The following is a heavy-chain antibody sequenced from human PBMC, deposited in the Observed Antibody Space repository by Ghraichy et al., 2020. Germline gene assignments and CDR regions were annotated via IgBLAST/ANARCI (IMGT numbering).Heavy chain of an antibody. J-gene: IGHJ4*02. D-gene: IGHD3-10*01. CDR2: IYYSGST. CDR1: GGSISSGDYY. V-gene: IGHV4-30-4*01. Sequence: SETLSLTCTVSGGSISSGDYYWSWIRQPPGKGLEWIGYIYYSGSTYYNPSLKSRVTISVDTSKNQFSLKLSSVTAADTAVYYCARDSMVRGVGIDYWGQGTLVTVS. CDR3: ARDSMVRGVGIDY.